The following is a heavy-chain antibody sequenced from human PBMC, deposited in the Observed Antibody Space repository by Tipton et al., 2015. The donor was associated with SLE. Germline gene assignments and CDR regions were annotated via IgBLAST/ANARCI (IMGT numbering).Heavy chain of an antibody. J-gene: IGHJ4*02. Sequence: GSLRLSCTASGFDFTNFAMNWVRHSPGKGLVWVSHINSDGSTTTYADSVKGRFTISRDNAKDSLYLQMNSLRVEDTALYYCARDRGGLVDTGMIEYWGQGTLVTVSS. D-gene: IGHD5-18*01. CDR3: ARDRGGLVDTGMIEY. V-gene: IGHV3-74*01. CDR1: GFDFTNFA. CDR2: INSDGSTT.